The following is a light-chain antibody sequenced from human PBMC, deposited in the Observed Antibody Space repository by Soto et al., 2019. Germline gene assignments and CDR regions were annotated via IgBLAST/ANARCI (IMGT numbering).Light chain of an antibody. CDR1: QTISSW. V-gene: IGKV1-5*03. Sequence: DIQMTQSPSTLSGSVGDRVTITCRASQTISSWLAWYQQKPGKAPKLLIYKASTLKSGVPLRFSGSGSGTEFTLTISSLQPDDFATYYCQHYNSYSEAFGQGTKVDLK. CDR2: KAS. CDR3: QHYNSYSEA. J-gene: IGKJ1*01.